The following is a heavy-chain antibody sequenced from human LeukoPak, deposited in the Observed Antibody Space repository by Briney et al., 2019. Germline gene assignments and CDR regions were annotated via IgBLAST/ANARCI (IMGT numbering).Heavy chain of an antibody. V-gene: IGHV4-59*01. J-gene: IGHJ4*02. CDR3: TRSFKPNLVLWFGEFVPGFGY. D-gene: IGHD3-10*01. CDR2: IYYSGST. CDR1: GGSISSYY. Sequence: SETLSLTCTVSGGSISSYYWSWIRQPPGKGLEWIGYIYYSGSTNYNPSLKSRVTISVDTSKNQFSLKLSSVTAADTAVYYCTRSFKPNLVLWFGEFVPGFGYWGQGTLVTVSS.